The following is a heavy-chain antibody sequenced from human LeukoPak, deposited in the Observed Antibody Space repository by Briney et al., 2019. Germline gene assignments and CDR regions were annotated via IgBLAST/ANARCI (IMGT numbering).Heavy chain of an antibody. CDR2: IKQDGSEK. D-gene: IGHD6-19*01. CDR3: AREHIAVAGNTSPYFDY. CDR1: GFTFSSYW. Sequence: PGGSLRLSCVASGFTFSSYWMSWVRQAPGKGLEWVANIKQDGSEKYYVDSVKGRFTISRDNAKNSLYLQMNSLRAEDTAVYYCAREHIAVAGNTSPYFDYWGQGTLVTVSS. J-gene: IGHJ4*02. V-gene: IGHV3-7*01.